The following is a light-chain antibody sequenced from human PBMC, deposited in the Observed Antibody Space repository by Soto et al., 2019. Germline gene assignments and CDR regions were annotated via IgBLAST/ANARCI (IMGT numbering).Light chain of an antibody. J-gene: IGLJ3*02. Sequence: QSALTQPASVSGSPGQSITISCTGTSSDVGGYNYVSWYQQHPGKAPKLMIYDVSNRPSGVSNRFSGSKSGNTASLTIFGLQAEDDADYYCSSYTSSTTPWVFGGGTKVTVL. CDR2: DVS. CDR1: SSDVGGYNY. CDR3: SSYTSSTTPWV. V-gene: IGLV2-14*01.